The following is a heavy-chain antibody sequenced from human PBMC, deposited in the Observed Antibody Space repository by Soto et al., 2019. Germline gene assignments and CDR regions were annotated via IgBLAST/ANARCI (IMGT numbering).Heavy chain of an antibody. J-gene: IGHJ5*02. CDR3: AREGDSHAFRGFDL. D-gene: IGHD5-18*01. CDR2: IRDDGKKT. V-gene: IGHV3-30*03. Sequence: GGSLRLSCAASGFTFSHYIYQWVRQAPGKGLQWVAVIRDDGKKTNYATSVRGRFTVSRDMSKSTIFLQMNNLRIDDSAIYSCAREGDSHAFRGFDLWGQGTPVTVSS. CDR1: GFTFSHYI.